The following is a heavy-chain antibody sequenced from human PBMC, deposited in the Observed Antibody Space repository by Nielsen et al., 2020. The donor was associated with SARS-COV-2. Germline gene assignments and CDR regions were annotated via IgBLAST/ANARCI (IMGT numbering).Heavy chain of an antibody. Sequence: GESLKISCAASGFTFSSYWMSWVRQTPGKGLEWVSATSGRDDATYYAGSVKGRFTISRDNFKNTLYLQMNSLRAEDTAIYYCAKDGVWQGRNYYHKKWYFDLWGRGTLVTVSS. CDR1: GFTFSSYW. CDR2: TSGRDDAT. D-gene: IGHD3-22*01. J-gene: IGHJ2*01. V-gene: IGHV3-23*01. CDR3: AKDGVWQGRNYYHKKWYFDL.